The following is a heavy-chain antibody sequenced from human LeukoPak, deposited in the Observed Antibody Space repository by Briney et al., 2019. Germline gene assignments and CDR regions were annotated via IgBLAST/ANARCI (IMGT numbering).Heavy chain of an antibody. CDR2: ISAYNGNT. CDR1: GYTFTSYG. D-gene: IGHD6-19*01. J-gene: IGHJ6*02. Sequence: GASVTVSCKASGYTFTSYGISWVRQAPGQGLAWMGWISAYNGNTNYAQKLQGRVTMTTDTSTSTAYMELRSLRSDDTAVYYCARDPTTQWLARDYYYYYGMDVWGQGTTVTVSS. CDR3: ARDPTTQWLARDYYYYYGMDV. V-gene: IGHV1-18*01.